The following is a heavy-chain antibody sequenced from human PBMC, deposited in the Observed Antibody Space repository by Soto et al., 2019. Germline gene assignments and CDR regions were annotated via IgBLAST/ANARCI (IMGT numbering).Heavy chain of an antibody. CDR1: GGSISSYY. V-gene: IGHV4-59*01. D-gene: IGHD6-13*01. CDR2: IYYSGST. CDR3: ATRIAAAGTGWFDP. Sequence: SETLSLTCTVSGGSISSYYWSWIRQPPGKGLEWIGYIYYSGSTNYNPSLKSRVTISVDTSKNQFSLKLSSVTAADTAVYYCATRIAAAGTGWFDPWGQGTLVTVSS. J-gene: IGHJ5*02.